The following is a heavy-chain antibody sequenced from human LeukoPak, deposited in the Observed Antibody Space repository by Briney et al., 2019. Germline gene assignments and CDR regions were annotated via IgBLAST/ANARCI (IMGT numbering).Heavy chain of an antibody. D-gene: IGHD3-16*01. Sequence: GGSLRLSCAASGFTFSNYGMHWVRQAPGKGLEWVAYIRYDGSQKYYGDSVKGRFTISRDNSKNTVYLQMNSMRDEDTAVYYCTRDLLSLPHKYFDSWGQGTLVTVSS. CDR1: GFTFSNYG. CDR2: IRYDGSQK. CDR3: TRDLLSLPHKYFDS. V-gene: IGHV3-30*02. J-gene: IGHJ4*02.